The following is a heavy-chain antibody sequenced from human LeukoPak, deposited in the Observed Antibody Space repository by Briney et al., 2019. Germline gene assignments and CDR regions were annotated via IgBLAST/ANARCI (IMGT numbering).Heavy chain of an antibody. J-gene: IGHJ4*02. V-gene: IGHV3-23*01. CDR2: ISGSGGGT. CDR3: AKDWWELPFDY. CDR1: AFIFNNAW. D-gene: IGHD1-26*01. Sequence: TGGSLRLSCATSAFIFNNAWMSWVRQAPGKGLEWVSAISGSGGGTYYADSVKGRFTISRDNSKNTLYLQMNSLRAEDTAVYYCAKDWWELPFDYWGQGTLVTVSS.